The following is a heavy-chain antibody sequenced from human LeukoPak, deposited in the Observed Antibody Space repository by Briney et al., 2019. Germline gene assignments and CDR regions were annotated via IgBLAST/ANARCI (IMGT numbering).Heavy chain of an antibody. CDR2: IIPILGIA. D-gene: IGHD6-19*01. CDR1: GYTFTGYY. J-gene: IGHJ4*02. Sequence: ASVKVSCKASGYTFTGYYIHWVRQAPGQGLEWMGRIIPILGIANYAQKFQGRVTITADKSTSTAYMELSSLRSEDTAVYYCARGGIAVAGSYFDYWGQGTLVTVSS. CDR3: ARGGIAVAGSYFDY. V-gene: IGHV1-69*04.